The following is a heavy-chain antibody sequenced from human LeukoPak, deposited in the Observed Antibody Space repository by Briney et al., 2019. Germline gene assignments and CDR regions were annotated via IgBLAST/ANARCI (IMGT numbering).Heavy chain of an antibody. CDR3: ARAPVGGPFRFFDY. J-gene: IGHJ4*02. CDR2: INPNSGGT. Sequence: PGGSLRLSCAASGFTFNIYAMHWVRQAPGQGLEWMGWINPNSGGTNYAQKFQGRVTMTRDTSISTAYMELSRLRSDDTAVYYCARAPVGGPFRFFDYWGQGTLVTVSS. CDR1: GFTFNIYA. D-gene: IGHD3-3*01. V-gene: IGHV1-2*02.